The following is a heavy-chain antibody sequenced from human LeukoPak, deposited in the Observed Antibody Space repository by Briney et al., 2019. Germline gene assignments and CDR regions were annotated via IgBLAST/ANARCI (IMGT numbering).Heavy chain of an antibody. J-gene: IGHJ5*02. CDR3: ARDQLSRGVWFDP. D-gene: IGHD1-1*01. CDR1: GYTFTSYG. CDR2: ISVYNGNT. Sequence: ASVKVSCKASGYTFTSYGISCVRQAPGQGLEWMGWISVYNGNTNYAQKLQGRVTMTTDTSTSTAYMELRSLRSDDTAVYYCARDQLSRGVWFDPWGQGTLVTVSS. V-gene: IGHV1-18*01.